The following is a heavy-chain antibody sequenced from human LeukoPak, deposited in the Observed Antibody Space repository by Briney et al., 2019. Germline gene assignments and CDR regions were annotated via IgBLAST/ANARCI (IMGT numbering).Heavy chain of an antibody. D-gene: IGHD1-1*01. CDR3: ARDSPGYLAYDS. CDR1: GFTLSPYL. J-gene: IGHJ4*02. Sequence: GGTLSLSCAASGFTLSPYLMTWVGQAPGQGPEWVANIKEDGSATYSVAPVKGRFTISRENAKKALYLQMNSLRAEDTAVYFCARDSPGYLAYDSWGQGTLVTVSS. CDR2: IKEDGSAT. V-gene: IGHV3-7*04.